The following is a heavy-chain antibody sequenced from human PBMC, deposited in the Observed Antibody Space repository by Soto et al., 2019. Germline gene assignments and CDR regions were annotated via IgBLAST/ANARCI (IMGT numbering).Heavy chain of an antibody. CDR2: ISGSGAST. CDR3: AKTWYSSGWSTDS. J-gene: IGHJ4*02. D-gene: IGHD6-19*01. Sequence: EVQLLESGGGLVQPGGSLRLSCAASGFTFSSYAMSWVRQAPGKGLEWVSAISGSGASTYYADSVKGRFTISRDNSKNTLYRQMNSLRAEDAAVYYCAKTWYSSGWSTDSWGQGTLVTVSS. V-gene: IGHV3-23*01. CDR1: GFTFSSYA.